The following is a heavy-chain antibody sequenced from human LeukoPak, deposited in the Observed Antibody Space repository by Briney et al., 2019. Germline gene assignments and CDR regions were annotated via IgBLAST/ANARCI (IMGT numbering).Heavy chain of an antibody. D-gene: IGHD1-26*01. CDR3: ARVRVGAADIDY. CDR1: GYTFTGYY. V-gene: IGHV1-2*02. Sequence: ASVKVSCKASGYTFTGYYVHWVRQAPGQGLEWMGWINPNSGGTNYAQKFQGRVTMTRDTSISTAYMELSSLRSEDTAVYYCARVRVGAADIDYWGQGTLVTVSS. J-gene: IGHJ4*02. CDR2: INPNSGGT.